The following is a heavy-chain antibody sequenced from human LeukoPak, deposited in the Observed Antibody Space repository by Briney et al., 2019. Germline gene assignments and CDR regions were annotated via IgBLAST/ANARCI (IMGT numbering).Heavy chain of an antibody. CDR3: ARASITMKSNAFDI. V-gene: IGHV4-4*02. Sequence: PSGTLSLTCAVSGGSISSSNWWSWVRQPPGKGLEWIGEIYHSGSTNYNPSLKSRVTISVDKSKNQFSLKLSSVTAADTAVYYCARASITMKSNAFDIWGQGTMVTVSS. CDR2: IYHSGST. J-gene: IGHJ3*02. CDR1: GGSISSSNW. D-gene: IGHD3-22*01.